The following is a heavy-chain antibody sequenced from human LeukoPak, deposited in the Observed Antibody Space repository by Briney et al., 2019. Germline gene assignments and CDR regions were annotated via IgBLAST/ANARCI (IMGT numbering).Heavy chain of an antibody. V-gene: IGHV3-23*01. D-gene: IGHD3-9*01. J-gene: IGHJ4*02. Sequence: GGSLRLSCATSGFTFSSYAMSWVRQAPGKGLEWVSGIGASGGSTYYADSVKGRFTISRDNSKNTLYLQMNSLRAEDTAVYYCAKCARVDWLPIDYWGQGTLVTVSS. CDR2: IGASGGST. CDR3: AKCARVDWLPIDY. CDR1: GFTFSSYA.